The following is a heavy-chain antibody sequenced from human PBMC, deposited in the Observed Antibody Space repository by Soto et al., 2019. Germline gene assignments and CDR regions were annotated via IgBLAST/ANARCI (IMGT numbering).Heavy chain of an antibody. CDR2: TRNKANSYTT. J-gene: IGHJ3*02. Sequence: EVQLVESGGGLVQPGGSLRLSCAASGFTFSDHYMDWVRQAPGKGLEWVGRTRNKANSYTTEYAASVKGRFTISRDDLKNSLYLQMNSLKTEDTAVYYCARGGGDCSGGSCYDAFDIWGQGTMVTVSS. CDR1: GFTFSDHY. V-gene: IGHV3-72*01. D-gene: IGHD2-15*01. CDR3: ARGGGDCSGGSCYDAFDI.